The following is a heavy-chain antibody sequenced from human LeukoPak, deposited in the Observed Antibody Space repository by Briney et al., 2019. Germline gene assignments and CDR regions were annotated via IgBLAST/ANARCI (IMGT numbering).Heavy chain of an antibody. J-gene: IGHJ4*02. CDR1: GFTFTTYA. V-gene: IGHV3-23*01. Sequence: GGSLRLSCAASGFTFTTYAMSWVRQAPGKGLEWVSAISGSGGSTYYADSVKGRFTISRDSSKNTVYLQMNSLRAEDTALYYCAKTSAFSYGTLDYWGQGALVTVSS. CDR2: ISGSGGST. CDR3: AKTSAFSYGTLDY. D-gene: IGHD5-18*01.